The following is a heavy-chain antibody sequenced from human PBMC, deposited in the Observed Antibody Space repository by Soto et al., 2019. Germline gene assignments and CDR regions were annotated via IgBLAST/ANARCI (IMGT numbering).Heavy chain of an antibody. V-gene: IGHV3-30*03. D-gene: IGHD3-10*01. CDR3: ARGGGFGEQYSDAFDL. CDR1: GFTFSSYG. CDR2: ISYDGSNK. Sequence: PGGSLRLSCAASGFTFSSYGMHWVRQAPGKGLEWVAVISYDGSNKYYADSVKGRFTISRDNSKNTLYLQMNSLRAEDTAVYYCARGGGFGEQYSDAFDLWGQGTMVTVSS. J-gene: IGHJ3*01.